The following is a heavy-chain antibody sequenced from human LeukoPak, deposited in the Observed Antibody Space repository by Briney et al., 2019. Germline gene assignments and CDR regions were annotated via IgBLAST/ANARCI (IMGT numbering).Heavy chain of an antibody. CDR2: INHSGSS. J-gene: IGHJ4*02. CDR1: DGSFSSYY. CDR3: ARGGGSGWYIDY. V-gene: IGHV4-34*01. Sequence: MASETLSLTCAVYDGSFSSYYWSWIRQPPGKGLEWIGEINHSGSSNYNPSLKSRVTISVDTSKNQFSLKLSSVTAADTAVYYCARGGGSGWYIDYWGQGTLVTVSS. D-gene: IGHD6-19*01.